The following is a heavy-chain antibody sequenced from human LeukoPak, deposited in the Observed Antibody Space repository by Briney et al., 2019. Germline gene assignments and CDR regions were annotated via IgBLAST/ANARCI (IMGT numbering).Heavy chain of an antibody. V-gene: IGHV3-9*01. CDR1: GFTFDDYA. D-gene: IGHD3-22*01. Sequence: PGGSLRLSCAASGFTFDDYAMHWVRQAPGKGLEWVSGISWNSGSIVYADSAKGRFTIARDNAKNSLYLQMNSLRAEDTAVYYCAKDLTPYDSSGYYGTVFDYWGQGTLVTVSS. CDR2: ISWNSGSI. CDR3: AKDLTPYDSSGYYGTVFDY. J-gene: IGHJ4*02.